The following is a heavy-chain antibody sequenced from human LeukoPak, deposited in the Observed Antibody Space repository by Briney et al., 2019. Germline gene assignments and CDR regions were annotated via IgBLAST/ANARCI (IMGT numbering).Heavy chain of an antibody. V-gene: IGHV4-4*02. Sequence: PSGTLSLTCGVSGGSITNTNYWTWVRQPPGKGLEWIGEVNLQGSTNYNPSLMGRVAISVDTSENHISLQLASVTAADTAVYYCAREGGPYRPLDYSGQGTLVTVSS. CDR3: AREGGPYRPLDY. CDR1: GGSITNTNY. CDR2: VNLQGST. J-gene: IGHJ4*02.